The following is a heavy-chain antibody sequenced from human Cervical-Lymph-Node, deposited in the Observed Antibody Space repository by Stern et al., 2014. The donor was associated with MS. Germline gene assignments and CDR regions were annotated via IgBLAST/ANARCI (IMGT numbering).Heavy chain of an antibody. V-gene: IGHV5-51*03. J-gene: IGHJ6*02. D-gene: IGHD5-18*01. CDR3: ARPGDDTAKYGLDV. CDR1: GYSFATYW. Sequence: VQLVESGAEVKKPGASLKISCKGSGYSFATYWIGWVRQMPGKGLEWMGIIYPGDSDTRYSPSFQGQGTISADKSITTRHLHWSSLRAAATAMYYCARPGDDTAKYGLDVWGQGTPVTVSS. CDR2: IYPGDSDT.